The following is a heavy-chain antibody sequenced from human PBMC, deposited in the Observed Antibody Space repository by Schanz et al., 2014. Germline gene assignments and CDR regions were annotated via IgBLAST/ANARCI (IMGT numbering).Heavy chain of an antibody. J-gene: IGHJ4*02. Sequence: QVQLVQSEAEVKKPGSSVKVSCKASGGTFSSYTISWVRQAPGQGLEWMGWISPYNGNTNYAQKLQGRVTMTRDTSTSTVYMELSSLRSEDTAVYYCARGRGFYDYWGQGTLVTVSS. V-gene: IGHV1-69*02. CDR2: ISPYNGNT. CDR1: GGTFSSYT. CDR3: ARGRGFYDY. D-gene: IGHD3-10*01.